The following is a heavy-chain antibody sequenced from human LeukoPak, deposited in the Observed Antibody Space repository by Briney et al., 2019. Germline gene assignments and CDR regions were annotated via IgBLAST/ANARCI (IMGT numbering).Heavy chain of an antibody. CDR2: IYYSGST. CDR1: GGSISSYY. CDR3: ARRGATPDAFDI. Sequence: PSDTLSLTCTVSGGSISSYYWSWIRQPPGKGLEWIGYIYYSGSTNYNPSLKSLVTISVDTSKNLFFLKLSSVTAADTAVYYCARRGATPDAFDIWGQGTMVTVSS. V-gene: IGHV4-59*07. D-gene: IGHD5-12*01. J-gene: IGHJ3*02.